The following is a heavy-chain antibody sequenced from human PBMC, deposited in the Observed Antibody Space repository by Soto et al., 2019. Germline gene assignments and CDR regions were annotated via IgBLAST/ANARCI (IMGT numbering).Heavy chain of an antibody. CDR2: IFYLSTT. D-gene: IGHD3-3*01. CDR1: GASVKTGGYY. Sequence: SETLSLTCTVSGASVKTGGYYWTWIRQFPGKGLEWMGYIFYLSTTYYNPSLMSRATISVDNSKNQFSLNLNSVTAADTAVYYCVRNGYYCLDHWGHGTPVTVSS. J-gene: IGHJ4*01. V-gene: IGHV4-31*09. CDR3: VRNGYYCLDH.